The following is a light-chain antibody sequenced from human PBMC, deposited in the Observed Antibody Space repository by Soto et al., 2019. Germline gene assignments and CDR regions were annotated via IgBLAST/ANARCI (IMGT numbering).Light chain of an antibody. J-gene: IGLJ1*01. Sequence: QSALTQPPSASGSPGQSVTISCTGTSSDVGGYNFVSWYQQHPGKAPKLMIFEVNKRPSGVPDRFSGSKSGNTASLTVSGLQAEDESEYYCSSYAGNKIYYVFGTGTKLTVL. CDR3: SSYAGNKIYYV. CDR2: EVN. CDR1: SSDVGGYNF. V-gene: IGLV2-8*01.